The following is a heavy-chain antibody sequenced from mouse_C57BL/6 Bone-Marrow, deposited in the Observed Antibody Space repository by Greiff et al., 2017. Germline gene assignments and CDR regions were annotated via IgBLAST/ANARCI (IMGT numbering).Heavy chain of an antibody. J-gene: IGHJ3*01. CDR3: ARDRSGSGAY. V-gene: IGHV3-6*01. D-gene: IGHD2-14*01. Sequence: EVKLMESGPGLVKPSQSLSLTCSVTGYSITSGYYWNWIRQFPGNKLEWMGYISYDGSNNYNPSLKNRISITRDTSKNQFFLKLNSVTTEDTATYYCARDRSGSGAYWGQGTLVTVSA. CDR1: GYSITSGYY. CDR2: ISYDGSN.